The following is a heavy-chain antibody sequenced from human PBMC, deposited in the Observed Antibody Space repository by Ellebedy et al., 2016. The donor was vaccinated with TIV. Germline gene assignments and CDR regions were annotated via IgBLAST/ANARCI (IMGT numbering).Heavy chain of an antibody. V-gene: IGHV4-31*03. CDR3: ARASYSLVRGPDYGMDV. D-gene: IGHD3-10*01. J-gene: IGHJ6*02. CDR1: GGSISSGGYY. Sequence: SETLSLXCTVSGGSISSGGYYWSWIRQHPGKGLEWIGYIYYSGSTYYNPSLKSRVTISVDTSKNQFSLKLSSVTAADTAVYYCARASYSLVRGPDYGMDVWGQGTTVTVSS. CDR2: IYYSGST.